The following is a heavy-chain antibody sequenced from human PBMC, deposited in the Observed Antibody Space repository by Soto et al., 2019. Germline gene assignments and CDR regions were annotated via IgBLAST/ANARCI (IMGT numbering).Heavy chain of an antibody. V-gene: IGHV1-69*01. Sequence: QVQLVQSGAEVKKPGSSVKVSCKASGGTFSSYAISWVRQAPGQGLEWMGGIIPIFGTANYAQKSQGRVTITADESTSIAYMELSSLRSEDTAVYYCAGEYYYDSSGYYSIDYWGQGTLVTVSS. CDR3: AGEYYYDSSGYYSIDY. CDR1: GGTFSSYA. CDR2: IIPIFGTA. D-gene: IGHD3-22*01. J-gene: IGHJ4*02.